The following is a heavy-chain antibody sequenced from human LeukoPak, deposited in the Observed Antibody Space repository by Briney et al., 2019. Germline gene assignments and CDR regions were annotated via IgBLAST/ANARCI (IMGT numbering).Heavy chain of an antibody. CDR3: AKGRQPYSGYDSYFDY. D-gene: IGHD5-12*01. V-gene: IGHV3-48*03. CDR1: GFTFSSYE. J-gene: IGHJ4*02. Sequence: PGGSLRLSCAASGFTFSSYEMNWVRQAPGKGLEWVSYISSSGSTIYYADSVKGRFTISRDNAKNSLYLQMNSLRAEDRALYYCAKGRQPYSGYDSYFDYWGQGTLVTVSS. CDR2: ISSSGSTI.